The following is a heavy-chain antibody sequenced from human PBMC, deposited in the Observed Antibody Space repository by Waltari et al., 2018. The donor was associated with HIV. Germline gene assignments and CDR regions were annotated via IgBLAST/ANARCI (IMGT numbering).Heavy chain of an antibody. Sequence: QVQLQESGPGLVKPSEPLSLTCAVSGYSISSGYYWGWIRQPPGKGLEWIGSIYHSGSTYYNPSLKSRVTISVDTSKNQFSLKLSSVTAADTAVYYCAVEYSSSSFDYWGQGTLVTVSS. V-gene: IGHV4-38-2*01. CDR1: GYSISSGYY. J-gene: IGHJ4*02. D-gene: IGHD6-6*01. CDR3: AVEYSSSSFDY. CDR2: IYHSGST.